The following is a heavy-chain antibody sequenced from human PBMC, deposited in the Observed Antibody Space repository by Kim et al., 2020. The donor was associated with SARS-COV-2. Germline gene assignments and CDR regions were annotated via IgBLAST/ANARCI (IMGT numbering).Heavy chain of an antibody. CDR2: ISYDGSNK. D-gene: IGHD6-19*01. Sequence: GGSLRLSCAASEFTFSIYSMHWVRQAPGKGLEWVAVISYDGSNKYYADSVKGRFTISRDNSKNTPYLQMNSLRAEDTAVYYCARDRQWLVFSLVYYYYGIDVWGHGTPVTVSS. J-gene: IGHJ6*02. V-gene: IGHV3-30-3*01. CDR3: ARDRQWLVFSLVYYYYGIDV. CDR1: EFTFSIYS.